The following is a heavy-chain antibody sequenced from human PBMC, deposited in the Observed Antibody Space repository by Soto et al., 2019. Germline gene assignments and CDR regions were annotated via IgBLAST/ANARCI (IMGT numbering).Heavy chain of an antibody. CDR3: ARSVDTAMGHYYYYYGMDV. D-gene: IGHD5-18*01. CDR2: IIPIFGTA. J-gene: IGHJ6*02. CDR1: GGTFSSYA. V-gene: IGHV1-69*13. Sequence: SVKVCCKASGGTFSSYAISWVRQATEQGLEWMGGIIPIFGTANYAQKFQGRVTITADESTSTAYMELSSLRSEDTAVYYCARSVDTAMGHYYYYYGMDVWGQGTTVTVSS.